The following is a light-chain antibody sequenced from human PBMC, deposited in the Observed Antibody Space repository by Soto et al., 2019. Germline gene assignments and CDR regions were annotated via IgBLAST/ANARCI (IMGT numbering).Light chain of an antibody. CDR2: GAS. Sequence: EIVMTQSPATLSVSPGEIATLSFSASQSVSSNLAWYQQKPGQAPRLLIYGASTRATGIPARFSGSGSGTDFTLTISSLEPEDFAVYYCQHRNNRPFSFGPGTKVDIK. CDR3: QHRNNRPFS. CDR1: QSVSSN. J-gene: IGKJ3*01. V-gene: IGKV3-15*01.